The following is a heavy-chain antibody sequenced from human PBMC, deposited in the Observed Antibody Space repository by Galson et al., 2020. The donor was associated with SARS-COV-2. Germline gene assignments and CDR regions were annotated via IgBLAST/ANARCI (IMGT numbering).Heavy chain of an antibody. CDR1: GGSISSGSYY. CDR2: IYTSGST. Sequence: SETLSLTCTVSGGSISSGSYYWIWIRQPAGKGLEWIGRIYTSGSTNYNPSLKSQLTISVDTSKHQFSLKLSSVTAADPAVYYCARDPRKLRCGMDVWGQGTTVTVSS. CDR3: ARDPRKLRCGMDV. J-gene: IGHJ6*02. V-gene: IGHV4-61*02. D-gene: IGHD5-18*01.